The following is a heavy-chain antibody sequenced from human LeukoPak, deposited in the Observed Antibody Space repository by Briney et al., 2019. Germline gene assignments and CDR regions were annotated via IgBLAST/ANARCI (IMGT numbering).Heavy chain of an antibody. J-gene: IGHJ4*02. D-gene: IGHD2-2*01. Sequence: SETLSLTCAVYGGSFRGYYWSWIRQPPGKGLEWIGEINHGGSTNYNPSLKSRVTISLDTSMKKFSLKLNSVTAVDTAVYYCASTERCSTTCPLDYWGQGTLVTVSS. CDR1: GGSFRGYY. V-gene: IGHV4-34*01. CDR2: INHGGST. CDR3: ASTERCSTTCPLDY.